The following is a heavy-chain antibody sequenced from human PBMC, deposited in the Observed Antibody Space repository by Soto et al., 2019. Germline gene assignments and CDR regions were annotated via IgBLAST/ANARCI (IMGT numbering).Heavy chain of an antibody. V-gene: IGHV4-30-2*01. CDR1: GGSISSGGYS. CDR2: IYHSGST. CDR3: ARAGNWDYYDSSGYYSSHYYYYYGMDV. Sequence: SETLSLTCAVSGGSISSGGYSWSWIRQPPGKGLEWIGYIYHSGSTYYNPSLKSRVTISVDRSKNQFSLKLSSVTAADTAVYYCARAGNWDYYDSSGYYSSHYYYYYGMDVWGQGTTVTVSS. J-gene: IGHJ6*02. D-gene: IGHD3-22*01.